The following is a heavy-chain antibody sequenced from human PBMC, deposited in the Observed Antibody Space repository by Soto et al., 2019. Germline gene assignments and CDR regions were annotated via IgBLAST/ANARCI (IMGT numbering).Heavy chain of an antibody. CDR3: ARAFGRFGELFSVHGMGF. Sequence: ASVKVSCKASGYTFTSYGITWVRQAPGQGLEWMGWISAYNGNTNYAQKLQGRVTMTTDTSTSTAYMVLRSLRADDTAVYCCARAFGRFGELFSVHGMGFWGERTTVKVYS. CDR1: GYTFTSYG. J-gene: IGHJ6*01. CDR2: ISAYNGNT. V-gene: IGHV1-18*01. D-gene: IGHD3-10*01.